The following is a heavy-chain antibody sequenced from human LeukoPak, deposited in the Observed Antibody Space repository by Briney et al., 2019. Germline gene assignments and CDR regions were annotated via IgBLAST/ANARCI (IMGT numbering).Heavy chain of an antibody. CDR2: IHYDGSKK. Sequence: GGSLRLSCVASGFTFSTYGIHWVRQAPGKGLEWVAFIHYDGSKKFHGESVKGRFTISRDDANNTVYLQVNNLRAEDTALYYCAKDMHILDHWGQGTRVTVSS. J-gene: IGHJ4*02. V-gene: IGHV3-30*02. CDR1: GFTFSTYG. D-gene: IGHD3-16*01. CDR3: AKDMHILDH.